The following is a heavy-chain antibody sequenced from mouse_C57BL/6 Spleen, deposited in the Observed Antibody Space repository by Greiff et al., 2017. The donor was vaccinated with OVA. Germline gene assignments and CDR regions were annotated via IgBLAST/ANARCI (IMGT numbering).Heavy chain of an antibody. CDR2: INPGSGGT. D-gene: IGHD1-1*01. CDR1: GYAFTNYL. J-gene: IGHJ2*01. V-gene: IGHV1-54*01. Sequence: ESGAELVRPGTSVKVSCKASGYAFTNYLIEWVKQRPGQGLEWIGVINPGSGGTNYNEKFKGKATLTADKSSSTAYMQLSSLTSEDSAVYFCARGNYYGPLFDYWGQGTTLTVSS. CDR3: ARGNYYGPLFDY.